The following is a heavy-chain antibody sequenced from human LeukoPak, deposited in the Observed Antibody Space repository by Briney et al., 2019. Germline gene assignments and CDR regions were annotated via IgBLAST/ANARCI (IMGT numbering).Heavy chain of an antibody. CDR2: ISSSGSTI. J-gene: IGHJ4*02. V-gene: IGHV3-48*03. Sequence: GSLRLSCAASGFTFSSYEMNWVRQAPGKGLEWVSYISSSGSTIYYADSVKGRFTISRDNAKNSLYLQMNSLRAEDTAVYYCARDQGDSSGYYFDYWGQGTLVTVSS. CDR1: GFTFSSYE. CDR3: ARDQGDSSGYYFDY. D-gene: IGHD3-22*01.